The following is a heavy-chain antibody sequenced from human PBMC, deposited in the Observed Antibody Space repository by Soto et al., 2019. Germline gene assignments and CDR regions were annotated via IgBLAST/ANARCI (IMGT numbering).Heavy chain of an antibody. CDR2: ISTSSSYT. D-gene: IGHD6-13*01. V-gene: IGHV3-11*05. CDR1: GFTFSDYY. CDR3: ARSMRGSSWPFDY. J-gene: IGHJ4*02. Sequence: QVQLVESGGGLVKPGGSLRLSCAASGFTFSDYYTSWIRQAPGKGLEWVSCISTSSSYTNYADSVKGRFTISRDNAKNSLYLQMNSLRAEDTAVYYCARSMRGSSWPFDYWGQGTLVTVSS.